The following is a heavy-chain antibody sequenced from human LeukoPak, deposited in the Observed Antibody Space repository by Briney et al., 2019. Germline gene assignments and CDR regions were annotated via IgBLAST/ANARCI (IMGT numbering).Heavy chain of an antibody. V-gene: IGHV1-24*01. CDR3: ATLETVDGDFDY. D-gene: IGHD4-17*01. CDR1: GYTLTELS. CDR2: FDPEDGET. J-gene: IGHJ4*02. Sequence: GASVKVSCKVSGYTLTELSMHWVRQAPGKGLEWMGGFDPEDGETIYAQKFQGRVTMTEDTSTDTAYMELSSLRSEDTAVYYCATLETVDGDFDYWGQGTLVTVSS.